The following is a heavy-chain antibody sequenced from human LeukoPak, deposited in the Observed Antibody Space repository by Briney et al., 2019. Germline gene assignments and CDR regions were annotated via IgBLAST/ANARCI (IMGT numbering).Heavy chain of an antibody. CDR2: IYPGDSDT. J-gene: IGHJ4*02. V-gene: IGHV5-51*01. CDR3: ARLGAIPNGSGSYYYY. D-gene: IGHD3-22*01. CDR1: GYCFTTYW. Sequence: GESLKISCKGSGYCFTTYWIAWVRQMPGKGLEWMGIIYPGDSDTRYSPSFQGQVSISADKSISTAYLQWSSLKASDTAIYYCARLGAIPNGSGSYYYYWGQGTLVTVSS.